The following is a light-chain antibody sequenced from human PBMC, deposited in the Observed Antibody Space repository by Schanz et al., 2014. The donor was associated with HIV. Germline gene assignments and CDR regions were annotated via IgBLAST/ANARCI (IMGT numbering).Light chain of an antibody. CDR2: DVS. CDR1: SSDIGANNF. J-gene: IGLJ1*01. CDR3: NSYTSSSTLYV. V-gene: IGLV2-14*03. Sequence: QSALAQPASVSGSPGQSITISCSGTSSDIGANNFVSWYQQQPGRPPKLIIYDVSHRPSGVSDRFSGSKSGNTASLTISGLQAEDEADYYCNSYTSSSTLYVFGTGTKVT.